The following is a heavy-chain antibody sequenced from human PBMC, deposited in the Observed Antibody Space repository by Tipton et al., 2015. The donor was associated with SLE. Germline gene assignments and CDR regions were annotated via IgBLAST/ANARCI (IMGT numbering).Heavy chain of an antibody. Sequence: TLSLTCSVSGGSISSNYWIWIRQPPGKGLEWIGYISDGGGTNYHPSLKSRVTISVDPAKNQFSLKLTSVTAADTAVYYCTRSGPYYDFWIGYNVFDFWCQGTLVTVSS. CDR1: GGSISSNY. D-gene: IGHD3-3*01. CDR3: TRSGPYYDFWIGYNVFDF. J-gene: IGHJ4*02. V-gene: IGHV4-59*12. CDR2: ISDGGGT.